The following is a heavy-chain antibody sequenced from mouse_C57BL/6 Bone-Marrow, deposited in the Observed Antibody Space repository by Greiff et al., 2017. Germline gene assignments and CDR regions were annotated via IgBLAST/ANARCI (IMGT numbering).Heavy chain of an antibody. CDR3: ASSTGTPYWYFDV. CDR1: GYTFTSYW. V-gene: IGHV1-64*01. D-gene: IGHD4-1*02. J-gene: IGHJ1*03. Sequence: VKLQQPGAELVKPGASVKLSCKASGYTFTSYWMHWVKQRPGQGLEWIGMIHPNSGSTNYNEKFKSKATLTVDKSSSTAYMQLSSLTSEDSAVYYWASSTGTPYWYFDVWGTGTTVTVSS. CDR2: IHPNSGST.